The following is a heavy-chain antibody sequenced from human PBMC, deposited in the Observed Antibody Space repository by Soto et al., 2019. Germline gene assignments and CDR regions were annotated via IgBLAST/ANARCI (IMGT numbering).Heavy chain of an antibody. D-gene: IGHD2-8*01. CDR3: ARGDSTDCSNGVCSFFYNHDMGV. Sequence: ASVTVSCKASGYSFTDYHIHWVRQAPGQGLEWLGRINPKSGGTSTAQKFQGWVTMTTDTSISTASMELTRLTSDDTAIYYCARGDSTDCSNGVCSFFYNHDMGVWGQGTTVTVSS. J-gene: IGHJ6*02. V-gene: IGHV1-2*04. CDR1: GYSFTDYH. CDR2: INPKSGGT.